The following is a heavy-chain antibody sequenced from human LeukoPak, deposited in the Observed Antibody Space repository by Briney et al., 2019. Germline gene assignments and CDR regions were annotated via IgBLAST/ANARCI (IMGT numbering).Heavy chain of an antibody. V-gene: IGHV3-15*01. J-gene: IGHJ6*03. CDR2: IKSKTDGGTT. CDR1: GFTFSNAW. D-gene: IGHD2-2*01. CDR3: TTDGRSKYYSSTSCYYYYYMDV. Sequence: GGFLRLPCAASGFTFSNAWMSWVRQAPGKGLEWVGRIKSKTDGGTTDYAAPVKGRFTISRDDSKNTLYLQMNSLKTEDTAVYYCTTDGRSKYYSSTSCYYYYYMDVWGKGTTVTVSS.